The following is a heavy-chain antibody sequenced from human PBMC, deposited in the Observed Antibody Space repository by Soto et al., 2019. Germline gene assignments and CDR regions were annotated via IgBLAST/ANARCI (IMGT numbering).Heavy chain of an antibody. D-gene: IGHD3-10*01. CDR2: ITESGDGT. Sequence: VGSLRLSCLTSVFTFSSSAMTCVRQAPGKWLDWVSAITESGDGTFYADSVKGRFTISRDNSKNTLFLQMNSLTIEDTALYYCATSIRALKAYWGQGIRVTV. J-gene: IGHJ4*02. V-gene: IGHV3-23*01. CDR3: ATSIRALKAY. CDR1: VFTFSSSA.